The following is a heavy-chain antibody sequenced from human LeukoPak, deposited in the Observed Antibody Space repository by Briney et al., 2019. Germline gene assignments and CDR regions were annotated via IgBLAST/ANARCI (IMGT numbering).Heavy chain of an antibody. Sequence: PGGSLRLSCAASGFTFSSYAMHWVRQAPGKGLEWVAVISYDGSNKYYADSVKGRFTISRDNSKNTLYLQMNSLRAEDTAVYYCARDHGVYSGSYYYYYMDVWGKGTTVTISS. CDR3: ARDHGVYSGSYYYYYMDV. CDR1: GFTFSSYA. J-gene: IGHJ6*03. CDR2: ISYDGSNK. D-gene: IGHD1-26*01. V-gene: IGHV3-30*04.